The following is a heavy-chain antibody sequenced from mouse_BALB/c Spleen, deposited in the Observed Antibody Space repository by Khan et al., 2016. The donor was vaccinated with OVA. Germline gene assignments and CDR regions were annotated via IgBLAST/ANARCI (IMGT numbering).Heavy chain of an antibody. CDR3: VGDGAYHRNDGGLDY. Sequence: QVQLKQSGAELARPGASVKMSCKASGYTFTSYTIHWIKKRPGQGLEWIGYINPSNGYTNYNQKFKDKATLTTDKSSTTAYLQLSSLTSDDSAVYSCVGDGAYHRNDGGLDYWGQGTLVTVSA. V-gene: IGHV1-4*01. J-gene: IGHJ3*01. CDR2: INPSNGYT. CDR1: GYTFTSYT. D-gene: IGHD2-14*01.